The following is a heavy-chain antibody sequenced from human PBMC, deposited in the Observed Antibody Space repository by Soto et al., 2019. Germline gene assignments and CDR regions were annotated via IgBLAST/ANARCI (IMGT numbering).Heavy chain of an antibody. CDR2: ISYDGSNK. V-gene: IGHV3-30-3*01. CDR3: ARDGETVAGTIKPPKLDY. D-gene: IGHD6-19*01. Sequence: QVQLVESGGGVVQPGRSLRLSCAASGFTFSSYAMHWVRQAPGKGLEWVAVISYDGSNKYYADSVKGRFTISRDNSKNTLYLQMNSLRADDTAVYYCARDGETVAGTIKPPKLDYWGQGTLVTVSS. J-gene: IGHJ4*02. CDR1: GFTFSSYA.